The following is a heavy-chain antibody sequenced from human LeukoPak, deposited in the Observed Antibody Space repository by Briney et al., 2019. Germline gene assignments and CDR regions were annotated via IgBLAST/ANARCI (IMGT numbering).Heavy chain of an antibody. V-gene: IGHV3-11*01. Sequence: PEGSLRLSCAASGFTFSDNYMSWIRQAPGKGLEWVSYISSSGSTIYYADSVKGRFTTSRDNAKNSLYLQMNSLRAEDTAVYYCARADTYYFDYWGQGTLVTVSS. CDR3: ARADTYYFDY. J-gene: IGHJ4*02. D-gene: IGHD3-16*01. CDR2: ISSSGSTI. CDR1: GFTFSDNY.